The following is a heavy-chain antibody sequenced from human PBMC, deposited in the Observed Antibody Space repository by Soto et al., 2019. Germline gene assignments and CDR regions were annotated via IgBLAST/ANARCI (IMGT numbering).Heavy chain of an antibody. V-gene: IGHV3-48*01. J-gene: IGHJ4*02. D-gene: IGHD6-6*01. Sequence: EVQLVESGGGLVQPGGSLRLSCAASGFTFSSYSMNWVRKAPGRGWGWVSYISSSSGTIYYADSVKGRFTISRDNAKNSLYLQMNSLRAEDTAVYYCARDRYLSSSSGLVYWGQGTLVTVSS. CDR2: ISSSSGTI. CDR1: GFTFSSYS. CDR3: ARDRYLSSSSGLVY.